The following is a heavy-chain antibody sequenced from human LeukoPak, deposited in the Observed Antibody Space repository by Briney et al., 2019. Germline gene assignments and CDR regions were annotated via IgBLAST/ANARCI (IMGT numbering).Heavy chain of an antibody. CDR1: GFTFSSYS. J-gene: IGHJ4*02. Sequence: KTGGSLRLSCAGSGFTFSSYSMNWVRQAPGKGLEGVSSISSSSSYIYYADSVKGRFTISRDNAKNSLYLQMNSLRAEDTAVYYCAKSGDFDYWGQGTLVTVSS. V-gene: IGHV3-21*01. CDR3: AKSGDFDY. D-gene: IGHD3-3*01. CDR2: ISSSSSYI.